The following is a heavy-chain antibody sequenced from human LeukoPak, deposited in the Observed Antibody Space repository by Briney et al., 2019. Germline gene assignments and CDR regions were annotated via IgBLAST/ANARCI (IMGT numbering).Heavy chain of an antibody. CDR3: ARGTSQLTN. CDR1: GFTFSSYA. D-gene: IGHD3-9*01. J-gene: IGHJ4*02. Sequence: GSLRLSCAASGFTFSSYAMSWLRQPPGKGLEWIGDINHSGSTNYNPSLKSRVTISVDTSKNQFSLKLSSVTAADTAVYYCARGTSQLTNWGQGTLVTVSS. CDR2: INHSGST. V-gene: IGHV4-34*01.